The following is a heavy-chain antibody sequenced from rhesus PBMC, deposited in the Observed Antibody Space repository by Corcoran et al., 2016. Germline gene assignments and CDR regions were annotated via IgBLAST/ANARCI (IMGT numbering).Heavy chain of an antibody. Sequence: QVQLQESGPGLVKPSETLSLTCAVSGGSISSSNWCSWLREPPGQGLEGIGDICGSSGSTYYKPSRKSRCTISTDTTTNQSCLKLSSVPAADTAVYYCARASYSGSWTGIDYWGQGVLVTVSS. CDR1: GGSISSSNW. V-gene: IGHV4-65*01. D-gene: IGHD6-25*01. J-gene: IGHJ4*01. CDR2: ICGSSGST. CDR3: ARASYSGSWTGIDY.